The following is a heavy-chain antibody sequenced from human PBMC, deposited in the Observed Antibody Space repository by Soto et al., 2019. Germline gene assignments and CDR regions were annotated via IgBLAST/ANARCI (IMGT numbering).Heavy chain of an antibody. J-gene: IGHJ6*03. CDR3: ARVSDHLYYYYHYMDV. CDR2: ISAYNGNT. Sequence: ASVKVSCKASGYTFTSYGISWVRQAPGQGLEWMGWISAYNGNTNYAQKLQGRVTMTTDTSTSTAYMELRSLRSDDTAVYYCARVSDHLYYYYHYMDVWGKGTTVTVSS. V-gene: IGHV1-18*01. CDR1: GYTFTSYG.